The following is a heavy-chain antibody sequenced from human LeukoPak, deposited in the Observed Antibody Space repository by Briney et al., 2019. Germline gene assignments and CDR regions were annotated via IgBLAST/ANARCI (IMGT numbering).Heavy chain of an antibody. CDR1: GFTFSNAW. V-gene: IGHV3-15*01. Sequence: PGGSLRLSCAVSGFTFSNAWMSWVRQAPGKGLEWVGRIKTKTEGGTTDYAAPVKGRFTISRDDSKNTLYLQMNSLKTEDTAVYYCVTGYSSGWGIDYWGQGTLVTVSS. CDR3: VTGYSSGWGIDY. J-gene: IGHJ4*02. CDR2: IKTKTEGGTT. D-gene: IGHD6-19*01.